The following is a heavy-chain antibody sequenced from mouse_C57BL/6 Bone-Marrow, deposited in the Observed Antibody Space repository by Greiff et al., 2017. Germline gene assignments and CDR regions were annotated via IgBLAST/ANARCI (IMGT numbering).Heavy chain of an antibody. D-gene: IGHD2-4*01. J-gene: IGHJ3*01. CDR3: AMERSMGYDYDDGY. Sequence: VQLQESGPGLVKPSQSLSLTCSVTGYSITSGYYWNWIRQFPGNKLEWMGYISYDGSNNYNPSLKNRISLTRDTSKNQFFLKLNSVTTEDTATYYCAMERSMGYDYDDGYWGQGTLVTVSA. V-gene: IGHV3-6*01. CDR2: ISYDGSN. CDR1: GYSITSGYY.